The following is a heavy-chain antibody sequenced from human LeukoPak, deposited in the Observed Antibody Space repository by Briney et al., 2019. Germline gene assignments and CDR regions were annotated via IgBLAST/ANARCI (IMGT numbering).Heavy chain of an antibody. J-gene: IGHJ4*02. CDR1: GYTFTSYG. CDR3: ARGQPQLRYFDWLLSPFDY. CDR2: ISAYNGNT. Sequence: GASVKVSCKASGYTFTSYGISWVRQAPGQGLEWMGWISAYNGNTNYAQKLQGRVTMTTDTSTSTAYMELRSLRSDDTAVYYCARGQPQLRYFDWLLSPFDYWGQGTLVTVSS. V-gene: IGHV1-18*04. D-gene: IGHD3-9*01.